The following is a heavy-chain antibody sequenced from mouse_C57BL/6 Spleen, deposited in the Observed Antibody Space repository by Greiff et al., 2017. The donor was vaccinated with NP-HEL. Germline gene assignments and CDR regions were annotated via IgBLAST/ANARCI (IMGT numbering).Heavy chain of an antibody. V-gene: IGHV1-52*01. CDR3: ARGGYDYDDYAMDY. J-gene: IGHJ4*01. Sequence: QVQLQQPGAELVRPGSSVKLSCKASGYTFTSYWMHWVKQRPIQGLEWIGNIDPSDSETHYNQKFKDKATLPVAKSSSTAYMQLSSLTSEDSAVYYGARGGYDYDDYAMDYWGQGTSVTVSS. CDR1: GYTFTSYW. CDR2: IDPSDSET. D-gene: IGHD2-4*01.